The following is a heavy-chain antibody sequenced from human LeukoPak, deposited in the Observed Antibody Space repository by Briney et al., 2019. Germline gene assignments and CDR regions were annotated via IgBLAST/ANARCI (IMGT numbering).Heavy chain of an antibody. CDR2: INSDGSST. CDR1: GFTFSSYW. V-gene: IGHV3-74*01. CDR3: ARATGYNWFDP. J-gene: IGHJ5*02. Sequence: PGGSLRLSCAASGFTFSSYWMHWVRQAPGKGLVWVSRINSDGSSTSYADSVKGRFTISRDNARNTLYLQMNSLRAEDTAVYYCARATGYNWFDPWGQGTLVTVSS.